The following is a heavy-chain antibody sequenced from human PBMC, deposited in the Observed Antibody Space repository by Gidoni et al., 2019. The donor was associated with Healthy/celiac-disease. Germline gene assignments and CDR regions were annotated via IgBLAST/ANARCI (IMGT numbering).Heavy chain of an antibody. CDR3: AREKGWLHGQRKLDY. CDR1: GFTFSSYG. CDR2: IWYDGSNK. V-gene: IGHV3-33*01. Sequence: QLQLVESGGGVVQPGRSLRLSCAAPGFTFSSYGRHWVRQAPGKGLEWVAVIWYDGSNKYYADSVKGRFTISRDNSKNTLYLQMNSLRAEDTAVYYCAREKGWLHGQRKLDYWGQGTLVTVSS. J-gene: IGHJ4*02. D-gene: IGHD5-12*01.